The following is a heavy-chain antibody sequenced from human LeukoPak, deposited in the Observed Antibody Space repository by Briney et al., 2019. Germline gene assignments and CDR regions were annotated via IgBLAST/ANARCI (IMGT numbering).Heavy chain of an antibody. CDR3: ARGGYRFGYVFDY. CDR2: ISYDGGDI. J-gene: IGHJ4*02. V-gene: IGHV3-30*04. CDR1: GYTFNSYA. D-gene: IGHD5-18*01. Sequence: GGSLRLSCVASGYTFNSYAAHWVRQAPGTGLEWVSFISYDGGDIKYADSVKGRFTISRDNSKNTLYLQMNNLRPEDTAVYYCARGGYRFGYVFDYWGQGTLVTVSS.